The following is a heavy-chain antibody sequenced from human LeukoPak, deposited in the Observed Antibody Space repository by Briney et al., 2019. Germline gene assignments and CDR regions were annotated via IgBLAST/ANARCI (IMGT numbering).Heavy chain of an antibody. J-gene: IGHJ5*02. Sequence: PGGSLRLSCAASGFTFSSYAMSWVRQAPGKGLEWIGEINHSGSTNYNPSLKSRVTISVDTSKNQFSLKLSSVTAADTAVYYCARVLVVVAARSCWFDPWGQGTLVTVSS. D-gene: IGHD2-15*01. CDR3: ARVLVVVAARSCWFDP. CDR1: GFTFSSYA. V-gene: IGHV4-34*01. CDR2: INHSGST.